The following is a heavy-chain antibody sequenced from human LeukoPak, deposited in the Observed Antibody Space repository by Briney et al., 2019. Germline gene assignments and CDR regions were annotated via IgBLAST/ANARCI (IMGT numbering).Heavy chain of an antibody. CDR2: IYYSGST. D-gene: IGHD6-19*01. CDR1: GGSISSSSYY. V-gene: IGHV4-39*01. Sequence: SETLSLTCTVSGGSISSSSYYWGWIRQPPGKGLEWIGSIYYSGSTYYNPSLKSRVTISVDTSKNQFSLKLSSVTAADTAVYYCARRGGGVAGTFDYWGQGTLVTVSS. J-gene: IGHJ4*02. CDR3: ARRGGGVAGTFDY.